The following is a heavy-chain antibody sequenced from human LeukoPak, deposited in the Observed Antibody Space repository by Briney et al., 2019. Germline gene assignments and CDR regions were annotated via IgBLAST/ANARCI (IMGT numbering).Heavy chain of an antibody. D-gene: IGHD6-13*01. CDR3: ARDRPLLSSWSWFDP. CDR2: FYHSGST. Sequence: PSDTLSLTCAVSGHPISSGYYWCWIRQPPGKGLEWIVTFYHSGSTYYNPSLRGRVTISVDTFKNEFSLKMTSVTAADTATYYCARDRPLLSSWSWFDPWGQGTLVTVSS. CDR1: GHPISSGYY. J-gene: IGHJ5*02. V-gene: IGHV4-38-2*02.